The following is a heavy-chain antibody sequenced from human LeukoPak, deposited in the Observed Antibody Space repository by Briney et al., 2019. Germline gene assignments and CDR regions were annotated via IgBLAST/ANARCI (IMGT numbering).Heavy chain of an antibody. CDR3: AKPNSKSRGY. D-gene: IGHD4-11*01. CDR1: GYTFTSYD. CDR2: MNPNSGNT. Sequence: ASVKVSCKASGYTFTSYDIIWVRQATGQGLEWMGWMNPNSGNTGYAQKFQGRATMTRNTSISTAYMELSSLRSEDTAVYYCAKPNSKSRGYWGQGTLVTVSS. J-gene: IGHJ4*02. V-gene: IGHV1-8*01.